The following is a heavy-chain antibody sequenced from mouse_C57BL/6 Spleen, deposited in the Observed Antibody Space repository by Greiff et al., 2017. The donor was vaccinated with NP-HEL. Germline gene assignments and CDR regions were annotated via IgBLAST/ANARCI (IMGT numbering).Heavy chain of an antibody. CDR2: ISNGGGST. CDR3: ARHEGYGFFDY. V-gene: IGHV5-12*01. Sequence: EVMLVESGGGLVQPGGSLKLSCAASGFTFSDYYMYWVRQTPEKRLEWVAYISNGGGSTYYPDTVKGRFTISRDNAKNTLYLQMSRLKSEDTAMYYCARHEGYGFFDYWGQGTTLTVSS. CDR1: GFTFSDYY. D-gene: IGHD2-3*01. J-gene: IGHJ2*01.